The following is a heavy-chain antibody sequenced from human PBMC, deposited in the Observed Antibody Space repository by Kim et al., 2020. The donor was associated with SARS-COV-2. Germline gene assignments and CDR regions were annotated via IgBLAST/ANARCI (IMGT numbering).Heavy chain of an antibody. D-gene: IGHD6-19*01. Sequence: ADPVKGRFTISRDNAKNSLYLQMNSLRAEDTAVYYCARAYSSGWAYFDYWGQGTLVTVSS. J-gene: IGHJ4*02. CDR3: ARAYSSGWAYFDY. V-gene: IGHV3-21*01.